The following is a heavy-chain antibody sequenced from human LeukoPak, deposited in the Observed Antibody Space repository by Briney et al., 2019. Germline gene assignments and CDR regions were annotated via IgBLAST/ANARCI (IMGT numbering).Heavy chain of an antibody. V-gene: IGHV1-2*04. CDR2: INPNSGGT. CDR1: GYTFTGYY. J-gene: IGHJ5*02. Sequence: ASVKVSCKASGYTFTGYYMHWVRQAPGQGLEWMGWINPNSGGTNYAQKFQGWVTMARDTSISTAYMELSRLRSDDTAVYYCARVGVPGIAINWFDPWGQGTLVTVSS. D-gene: IGHD6-13*01. CDR3: ARVGVPGIAINWFDP.